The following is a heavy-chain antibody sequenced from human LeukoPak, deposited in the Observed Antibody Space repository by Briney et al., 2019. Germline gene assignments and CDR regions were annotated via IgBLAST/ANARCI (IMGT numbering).Heavy chain of an antibody. J-gene: IGHJ4*02. CDR1: GFTFSSYA. D-gene: IGHD3-10*01. V-gene: IGHV3-23*01. CDR3: AKDDIYGSGRGGDY. Sequence: GGSLRLSCVASGFTFSSYAMSWVRQAPGKGLEWVSIISTSGDTTYYADSVKGRFTISRDNSKNTLYLQMNSLRAEDTAVYYCAKDDIYGSGRGGDYWGQGTLVTVSS. CDR2: ISTSGDTT.